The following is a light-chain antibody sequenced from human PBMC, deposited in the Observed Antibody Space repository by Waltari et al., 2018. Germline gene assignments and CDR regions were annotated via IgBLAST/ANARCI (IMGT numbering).Light chain of an antibody. V-gene: IGKV3-11*01. J-gene: IGKJ3*01. CDR2: DAS. Sequence: EIVLTQSPATLSLSPGARATLSCSASQSVSSYLAWYQQKPGQAPRLLIYDASNRATGIPARFSGSWTGTDVTLTISSLEPEDFAVYYCQQRSNWPPTFGPGTKVDIK. CDR1: QSVSSY. CDR3: QQRSNWPPT.